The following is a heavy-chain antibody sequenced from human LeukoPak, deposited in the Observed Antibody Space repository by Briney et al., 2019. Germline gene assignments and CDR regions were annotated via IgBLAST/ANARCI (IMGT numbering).Heavy chain of an antibody. CDR1: GFTFSSYW. V-gene: IGHV3-7*01. CDR2: IKQDGSEK. Sequence: GGSLRLSCAASGFTFSSYWMSWVRQAPGKGLEWVANIKQDGSEKYYVDSVKGRFTISRDNAKNSLYLQMNSLRAEDTAVYYCARLIGQPQNYGMDVWGQGTTVTVSS. CDR3: ARLIGQPQNYGMDV. J-gene: IGHJ6*02.